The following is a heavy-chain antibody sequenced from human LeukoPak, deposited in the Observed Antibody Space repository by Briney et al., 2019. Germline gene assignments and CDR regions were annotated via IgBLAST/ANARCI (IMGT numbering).Heavy chain of an antibody. CDR2: INHSGST. D-gene: IGHD3-9*01. CDR3: ARGTNYDILTGYLGAYYFDY. V-gene: IGHV4-34*01. Sequence: PSETLSLTRAVYGGSFSGYYWSWIRQPPGKGLEWIGEINHSGSTNYNPSLKSRVTISVDTSKNQFSLKLSSVTAADTAVYYCARGTNYDILTGYLGAYYFDYWGQGTLVTVSS. J-gene: IGHJ4*02. CDR1: GGSFSGYY.